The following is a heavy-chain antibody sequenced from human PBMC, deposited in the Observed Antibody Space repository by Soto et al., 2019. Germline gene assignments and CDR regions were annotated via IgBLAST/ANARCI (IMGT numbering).Heavy chain of an antibody. CDR2: INHSGST. Sequence: SETLSLTCAVYGGSFSGYYWSWIRQPPGKGLEWIGEINHSGSTNYNPSLKSRVTISVDTSKNQFSLKLSSVTAADTAVYYCARGKIPGNDYWGQGTLVTVSS. V-gene: IGHV4-34*01. CDR3: ARGKIPGNDY. J-gene: IGHJ4*02. D-gene: IGHD3-10*01. CDR1: GGSFSGYY.